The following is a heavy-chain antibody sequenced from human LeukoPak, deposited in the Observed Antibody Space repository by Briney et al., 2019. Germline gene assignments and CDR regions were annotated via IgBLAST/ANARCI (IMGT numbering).Heavy chain of an antibody. CDR1: GYTFTGYY. D-gene: IGHD3-3*01. V-gene: IGHV1-2*02. CDR3: ASERFLEWLPNYYYYGMDV. J-gene: IGHJ6*02. Sequence: ASVKVSCKASGYTFTGYYMHWVRQAPGQGLVWMGWINPNSGGTNYAQKFQGRVTMTRDTSISTAYMELSRLRSDDTAVYYCASERFLEWLPNYYYYGMDVWGQGTTVTVSS. CDR2: INPNSGGT.